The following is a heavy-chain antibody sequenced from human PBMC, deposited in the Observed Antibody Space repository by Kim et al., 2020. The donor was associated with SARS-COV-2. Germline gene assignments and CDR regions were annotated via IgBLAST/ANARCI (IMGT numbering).Heavy chain of an antibody. J-gene: IGHJ4*02. CDR3: ARADDSSGYYYPPHYY. D-gene: IGHD3-22*01. CDR1: GYTFTGYY. CDR2: INPNSGGT. V-gene: IGHV1-2*06. Sequence: ASVKVSCKASGYTFTGYYMHWVRQAPGQGLEWMGRINPNSGGTNYAQKFQGRVTMTRDTSISTAYMELSRLRSDDTAVYYCARADDSSGYYYPPHYYWGQGTLVTVSS.